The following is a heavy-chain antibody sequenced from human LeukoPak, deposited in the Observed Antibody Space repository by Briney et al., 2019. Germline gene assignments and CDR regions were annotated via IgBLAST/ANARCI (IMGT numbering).Heavy chain of an antibody. V-gene: IGHV3-53*01. D-gene: IGHD1-1*01. CDR3: ARGYNWNVDYYYYGMDV. J-gene: IGHJ6*02. Sequence: PGGSLRLSCAASGFTVSSNYMSWVRQAPGKGLEWVSVIYSGGSTYYADSVKGRFTISRDNSKNTLYLQMNSLRAEDTAVYYCARGYNWNVDYYYYGMDVWGQGTTVTVSS. CDR2: IYSGGST. CDR1: GFTVSSNY.